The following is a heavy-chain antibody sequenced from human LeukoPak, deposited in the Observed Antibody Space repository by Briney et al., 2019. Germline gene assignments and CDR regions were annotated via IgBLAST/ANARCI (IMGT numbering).Heavy chain of an antibody. CDR2: IGGSGGAI. Sequence: GGSLRLSCGASGFTFSRYAMSWVRQAPGKGLQWVSEIGGSGGAIYYADSVKGRFTISRDNSKNTLYLQMNSLRAEDTAIYYCARDERLLSFLKWGQGTLVTVSS. CDR3: ARDERLLSFLK. V-gene: IGHV3-23*01. J-gene: IGHJ4*02. CDR1: GFTFSRYA. D-gene: IGHD3-3*01.